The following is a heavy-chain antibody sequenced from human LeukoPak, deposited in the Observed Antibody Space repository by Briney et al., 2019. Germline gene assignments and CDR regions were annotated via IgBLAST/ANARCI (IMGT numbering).Heavy chain of an antibody. J-gene: IGHJ6*02. CDR1: GFNLCCYL. V-gene: IGHV3-7*01. Sequence: GGALRLSCAASGFNLCCYLMSWVRQAPGEGVEWGGNKKKNGSEKYYVDSVKGRFTISRDNAKNSLYLQMNSLRAEDTAVYYCARLHPSSSWSLYYYYYYGMDVWGQGTTVTVSS. D-gene: IGHD6-13*01. CDR3: ARLHPSSSWSLYYYYYYGMDV. CDR2: KKKNGSEK.